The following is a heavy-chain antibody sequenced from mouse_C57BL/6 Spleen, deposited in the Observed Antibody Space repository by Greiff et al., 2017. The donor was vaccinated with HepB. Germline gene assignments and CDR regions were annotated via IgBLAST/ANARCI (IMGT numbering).Heavy chain of an antibody. V-gene: IGHV7-3*01. J-gene: IGHJ4*01. CDR1: GFTFTDYY. CDR3: ARYMRLPSYAMDY. CDR2: IRNKANGYTT. Sequence: EVQLVESGGGLVQPGGSLSLSCAASGFTFTDYYMSWVRQPPGKALEWLGFIRNKANGYTTEYSASVKGRFTISRDNSQSILYLQMNALRAEDSATYYCARYMRLPSYAMDYWGQGTSVTVSS.